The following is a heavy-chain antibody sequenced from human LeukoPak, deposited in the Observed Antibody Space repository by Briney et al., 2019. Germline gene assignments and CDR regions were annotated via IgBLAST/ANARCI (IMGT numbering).Heavy chain of an antibody. CDR3: ARQFYGSGSFSEYFQH. CDR2: IIPIFGTA. Sequence: SVKVSXKASGYTFTTYGISWVRQAPGQGLEWMGRIIPIFGTANYAQKFQGRVTITTDESTSTAYMELSSLRSEDTAVYYCARQFYGSGSFSEYFQHWGQGTLVTVSS. V-gene: IGHV1-69*05. CDR1: GYTFTTYG. D-gene: IGHD3-10*01. J-gene: IGHJ1*01.